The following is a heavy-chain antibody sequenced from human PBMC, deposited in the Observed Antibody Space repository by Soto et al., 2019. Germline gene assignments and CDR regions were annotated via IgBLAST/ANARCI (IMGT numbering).Heavy chain of an antibody. CDR1: GASISSDDYC. D-gene: IGHD3-10*01. Sequence: QVQLRESGPGLVKASQTLFLMCTVSGASISSDDYCWSWIRQPPGKGLEWIGNVCYSGSTYYTPSLRSRVTMSVDTSKMQFSLKLNSVTAADTAVYWGARLLVKMVRGVPYFDYWGRGSLVTVSS. CDR2: VCYSGST. CDR3: ARLLVKMVRGVPYFDY. V-gene: IGHV4-30-4*01. J-gene: IGHJ4*02.